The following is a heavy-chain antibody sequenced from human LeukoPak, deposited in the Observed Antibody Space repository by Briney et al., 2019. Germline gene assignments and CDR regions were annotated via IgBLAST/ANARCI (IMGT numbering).Heavy chain of an antibody. CDR1: GFTFSNYW. J-gene: IGHJ6*02. Sequence: GGSLRLSCVASGFTFSNYWMHWVRQPPGKGLVWVSFIRSDESNTRYADSVKGRFTISRDNAKNTLYLQMNSLRAEDTAMYYCARANYYGMDVWGQGTTVTVSS. CDR2: IRSDESNT. V-gene: IGHV3-74*01. CDR3: ARANYYGMDV.